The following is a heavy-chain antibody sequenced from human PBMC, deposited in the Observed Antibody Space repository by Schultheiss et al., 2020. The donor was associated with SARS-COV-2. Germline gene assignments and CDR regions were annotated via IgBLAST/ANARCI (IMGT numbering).Heavy chain of an antibody. Sequence: SVKVSCKAAGYTFTNYYMNWVRQAPGQGLEWMGGVTPIFGEAQYAHKFQGRLTIIGDGSTSTAYMELSSLTSEDTAVYYCARVTDGYAEHWGQGTQVTVSS. CDR1: GYTFTNYY. J-gene: IGHJ4*02. V-gene: IGHV1-69*13. CDR2: VTPIFGEA. D-gene: IGHD5-24*01. CDR3: ARVTDGYAEH.